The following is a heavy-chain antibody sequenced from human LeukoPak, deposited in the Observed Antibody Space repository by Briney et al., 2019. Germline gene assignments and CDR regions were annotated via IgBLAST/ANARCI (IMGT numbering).Heavy chain of an antibody. Sequence: PSETLSLTCTVSGGSISSGDYYWSWIRQPPGKGLEWIGYIYYSGTTYYSPSLKTRVTISIDTSKNQFSLKLSPVTAADTAVYYCARVEVAVVAAAQTPKYGMDVWGQGTTVAVSS. V-gene: IGHV4-30-4*01. CDR3: ARVEVAVVAAAQTPKYGMDV. J-gene: IGHJ6*02. CDR2: IYYSGTT. D-gene: IGHD2-21*02. CDR1: GGSISSGDYY.